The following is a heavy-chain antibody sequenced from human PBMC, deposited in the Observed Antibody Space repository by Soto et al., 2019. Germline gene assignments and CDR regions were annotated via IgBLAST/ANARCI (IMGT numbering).Heavy chain of an antibody. CDR2: IWYDGSNT. D-gene: IGHD3-10*01. CDR3: AREGGYYGSGSYLTRTRAFDI. Sequence: QVQLVESGGGVVQPGKSLRLSCAASGFMFSSYGMHWVRQAPGKGLEWVAVIWYDGSNTYYADSVKGRFTISRDNSKNTLYLQMNSLRAEDTAMYYCAREGGYYGSGSYLTRTRAFDIWGQGTVVTVSS. V-gene: IGHV3-33*01. CDR1: GFMFSSYG. J-gene: IGHJ3*02.